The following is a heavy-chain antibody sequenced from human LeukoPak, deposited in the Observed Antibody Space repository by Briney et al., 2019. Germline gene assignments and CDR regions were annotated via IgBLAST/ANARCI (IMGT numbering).Heavy chain of an antibody. D-gene: IGHD3-10*01. CDR2: ISGSAATT. V-gene: IGHV3-23*01. Sequence: GGSLRLSCAASGFTFSNAWMSWVRQAPGKGLEWVSAISGSAATTFHADSVKGRFTISRDNSKNTLYLQMSSLRAEDTAVYYCAKRGPGSPQSGKYYFDYWGQGTLVTVSS. CDR3: AKRGPGSPQSGKYYFDY. CDR1: GFTFSNAW. J-gene: IGHJ4*02.